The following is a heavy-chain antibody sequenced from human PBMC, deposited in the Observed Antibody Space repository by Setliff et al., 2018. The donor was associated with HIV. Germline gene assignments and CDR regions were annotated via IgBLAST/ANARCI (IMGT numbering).Heavy chain of an antibody. CDR2: IYYRGST. V-gene: IGHV4-39*01. CDR3: ARQYGAVKSVVTVVAKYFPH. CDR1: GGSIRSSSYY. D-gene: IGHD2-21*02. Sequence: PSETLSLTCNVSGGSIRSSSYYWGWIRQPPGKGLEWIGSIYYRGSTYYNPSLKSRLTISVDTSKNHFSLKLTSVTAADTAVYYCARQYGAVKSVVTVVAKYFPHWGQGTRVTV. J-gene: IGHJ1*01.